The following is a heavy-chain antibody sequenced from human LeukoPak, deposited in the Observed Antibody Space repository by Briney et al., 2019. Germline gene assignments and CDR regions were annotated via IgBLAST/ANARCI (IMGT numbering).Heavy chain of an antibody. J-gene: IGHJ5*02. CDR2: INSDGSST. Sequence: AGGSLRLSCAASRFTFSTYWMHWVRQAPGKGLVWVSRINSDGSSTGYADSVKGRFTISRDNSKNTLYLQMNSLRAEDTAVYYCAKDPWGIVVVTADWFDPWGQGTLVTVSS. D-gene: IGHD2-21*02. CDR1: RFTFSTYW. CDR3: AKDPWGIVVVTADWFDP. V-gene: IGHV3-74*01.